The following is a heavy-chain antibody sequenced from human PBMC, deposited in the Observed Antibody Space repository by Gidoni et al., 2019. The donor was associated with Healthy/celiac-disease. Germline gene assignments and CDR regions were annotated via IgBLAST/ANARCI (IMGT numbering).Heavy chain of an antibody. Sequence: EVQLVESGGGLVQPGRSLRLSCTASGFTFGAYAMSWFRQAPGKGLEWVGFIRSKAYGGTTEYAASVKGRFTISRDDSKSIAYLQMNSLKTEDTAVYYCTRDPDYADYWGQGTLVTVSS. CDR1: GFTFGAYA. D-gene: IGHD3-16*01. V-gene: IGHV3-49*03. CDR2: IRSKAYGGTT. J-gene: IGHJ4*02. CDR3: TRDPDYADY.